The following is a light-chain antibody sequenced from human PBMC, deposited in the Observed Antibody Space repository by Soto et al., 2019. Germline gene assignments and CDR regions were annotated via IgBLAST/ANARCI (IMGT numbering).Light chain of an antibody. CDR2: GVS. CDR3: QQYGSSPLIT. V-gene: IGKV3-20*01. J-gene: IGKJ5*01. Sequence: EIVLTRSPGTLSLSPGERATLSCRAIQSVSSSYIAWYQQKPGQAPKFLIYGVSSRATGIPDRFSGSGSGTDFTLTISRLEPEDFAVYHCQQYGSSPLITFGQGTRLEIK. CDR1: QSVSSSY.